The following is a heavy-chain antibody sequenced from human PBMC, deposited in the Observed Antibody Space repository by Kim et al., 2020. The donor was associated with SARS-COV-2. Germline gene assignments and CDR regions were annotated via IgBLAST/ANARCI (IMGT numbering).Heavy chain of an antibody. V-gene: IGHV3-30*18. D-gene: IGHD3-3*01. CDR3: AKDQKYYDVWSGYLSGLDEHENYYSYGMDC. CDR1: GFTFSSYG. J-gene: IGHJ6*02. Sequence: GGSLRLSCAASGFTFSSYGMHWVRQAPGKGLEWVAVISYDGSNKYYADSVKSRFTISRDNSKNTLYLQMNSLRAEDTAVYYCAKDQKYYDVWSGYLSGLDEHENYYSYGMDCWGQGTMVTVSS. CDR2: ISYDGSNK.